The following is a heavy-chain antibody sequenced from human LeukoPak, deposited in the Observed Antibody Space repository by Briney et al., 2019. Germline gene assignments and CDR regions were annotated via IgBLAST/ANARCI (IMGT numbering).Heavy chain of an antibody. V-gene: IGHV4-4*07. Sequence: SETLSLTCTVSGGPISSCYWTWIRQPAGKGPEWIGRIHASGSTNYNPSLKSRVNMSVDTSKNQFSLKLNSVTAADTAVYYCARVTDPRYNWFDPWGQGTLVTVSS. CDR1: GGPISSCY. CDR2: IHASGST. J-gene: IGHJ5*02. CDR3: ARVTDPRYNWFDP. D-gene: IGHD2-21*02.